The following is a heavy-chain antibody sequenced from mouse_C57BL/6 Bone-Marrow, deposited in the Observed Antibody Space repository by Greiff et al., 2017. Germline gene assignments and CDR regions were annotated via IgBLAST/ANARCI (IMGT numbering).Heavy chain of an antibody. CDR2: ISSGSSTI. J-gene: IGHJ4*01. CDR1: GFTFSDYG. Sequence: EVQRVESGGGLVKPGGSLKLSCAASGFTFSDYGMHWVRQAPEKGLEWVAYISSGSSTIYYADTVKGRFTISRDNAKITRFLQMTSLRSEDTAMYYCASAYAMDYWGQGTSVTVSS. V-gene: IGHV5-17*01. CDR3: ASAYAMDY.